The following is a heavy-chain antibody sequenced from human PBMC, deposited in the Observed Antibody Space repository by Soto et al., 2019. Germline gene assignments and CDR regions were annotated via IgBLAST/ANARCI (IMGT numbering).Heavy chain of an antibody. J-gene: IGHJ6*02. CDR2: ISGSGGST. CDR1: GFTFSSYA. Sequence: GGSLRLSCAASGFTFSSYAMSRVRQAPGKGLEWVSAISGSGGSTYYADSVKGRFTISRDNSKNTLYLQMNSLRAEDTAVYYCATQDYDFWSGPNTNNYGMDVWGQGTTVTVSS. V-gene: IGHV3-23*01. D-gene: IGHD3-3*01. CDR3: ATQDYDFWSGPNTNNYGMDV.